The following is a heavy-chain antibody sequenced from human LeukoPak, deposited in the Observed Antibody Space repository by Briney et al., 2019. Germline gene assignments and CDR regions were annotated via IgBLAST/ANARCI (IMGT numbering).Heavy chain of an antibody. V-gene: IGHV4-30-4*08. Sequence: SETLSLTCTVSGGSISSGDYYWSWIRQPPGKGLEWIGYIYYSGSTYYNPPLKSRVTISVDTSKNQFSLKLSSVTAADTAVYYCARVRTASLYDYCSGYYKDYWGPGTLVTVSS. J-gene: IGHJ4*02. CDR3: ARVRTASLYDYCSGYYKDY. D-gene: IGHD3-3*01. CDR1: GGSISSGDYY. CDR2: IYYSGST.